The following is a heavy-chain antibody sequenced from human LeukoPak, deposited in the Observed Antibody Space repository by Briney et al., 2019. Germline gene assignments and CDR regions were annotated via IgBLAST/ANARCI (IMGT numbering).Heavy chain of an antibody. J-gene: IGHJ4*02. CDR2: ISYDGSYK. Sequence: GGSLRLSCEVSGFIFSDHYIDWVRQAPGKGLEWVALISYDGSYKYYADSVKGRFTISRDNSKNTLYLQMNTLRAEDTAVYYCAKDFYGVAGYWGQGALVTVSS. CDR1: GFIFSDHY. V-gene: IGHV3-30*18. D-gene: IGHD6-19*01. CDR3: AKDFYGVAGY.